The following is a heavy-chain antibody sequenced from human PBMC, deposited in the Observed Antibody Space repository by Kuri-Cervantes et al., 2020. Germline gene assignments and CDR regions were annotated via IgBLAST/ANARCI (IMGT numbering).Heavy chain of an antibody. CDR2: MNPNSGNT. CDR1: GYTFTSFD. CDR3: ARDYDSSGYYRP. D-gene: IGHD3-22*01. Sequence: ASVKVSCKASGYTFTSFDINWVRQATGQGFEWMGWMNPNSGNTGYAQKFQGRVTITRDTSASTAYMELSSPRSEDTAAYYCARDYDSSGYYRPWGQGTLVTVSS. J-gene: IGHJ5*02. V-gene: IGHV1-8*01.